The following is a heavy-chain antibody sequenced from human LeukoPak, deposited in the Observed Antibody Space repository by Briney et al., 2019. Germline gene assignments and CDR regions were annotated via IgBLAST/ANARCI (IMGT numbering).Heavy chain of an antibody. CDR3: ARGGPTMIVVVTQSGGLLDY. CDR2: IYSGGST. Sequence: GGSLRLSCAASGFTVSSNYMSWVRQAPGKGLEWVSVIYSGGSTYYADSVKGRFTISRDNSKNTLYVQMNSLRAEDTAVYYCARGGPTMIVVVTQSGGLLDYWGQGTLVTVSS. CDR1: GFTVSSNY. D-gene: IGHD3-22*01. J-gene: IGHJ4*02. V-gene: IGHV3-66*01.